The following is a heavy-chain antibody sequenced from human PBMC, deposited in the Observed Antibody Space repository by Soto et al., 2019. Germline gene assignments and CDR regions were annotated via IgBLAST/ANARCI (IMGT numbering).Heavy chain of an antibody. CDR1: GFTFSRSE. Sequence: GGSLRSSCAASGFTFSRSEMIWVRQAPGKGLEWVSYISSTGSTMYYADSVKGRFAVSRDNAKNSLYLQMSSLRAEDTAGYYCASNKISGVVGYYYYGMDVWGQGTTVTVS. D-gene: IGHD3-3*01. CDR2: ISSTGSTM. J-gene: IGHJ6*02. CDR3: ASNKISGVVGYYYYGMDV. V-gene: IGHV3-48*03.